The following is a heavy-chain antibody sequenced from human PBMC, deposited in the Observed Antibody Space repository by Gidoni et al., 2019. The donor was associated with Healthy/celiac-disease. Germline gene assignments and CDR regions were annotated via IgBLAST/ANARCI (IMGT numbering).Heavy chain of an antibody. CDR2: ISGSGGST. J-gene: IGHJ4*02. D-gene: IGHD1-26*01. Sequence: EVQLLESGGGLVQPGGSLRLSCAASGFTFSSYAMSWVRQAPGKGLGWVSAISGSGGSTYYADSVKGRFTISRDNSKNTLYLQMNSLRAEDTAVYYCAKTWHWETTSYYFDYWGQGTLVTVSS. CDR1: GFTFSSYA. V-gene: IGHV3-23*01. CDR3: AKTWHWETTSYYFDY.